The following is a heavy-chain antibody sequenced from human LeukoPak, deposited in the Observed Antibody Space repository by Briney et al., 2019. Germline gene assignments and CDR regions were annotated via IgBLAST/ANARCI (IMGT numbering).Heavy chain of an antibody. CDR3: ARDMGDIVVVPAANFDY. J-gene: IGHJ4*02. CDR1: GFTLSDYY. CDR2: ISSSSSYT. D-gene: IGHD2-2*01. V-gene: IGHV3-11*05. Sequence: GGSLRLSCAPSGFTLSDYYMSWLRQAPGKGLEWVSYISSSSSYTNYADSVKGRFTISRDNAKNSLYLQMNSLRAEDTAVYYCARDMGDIVVVPAANFDYGGQGTLVTVSS.